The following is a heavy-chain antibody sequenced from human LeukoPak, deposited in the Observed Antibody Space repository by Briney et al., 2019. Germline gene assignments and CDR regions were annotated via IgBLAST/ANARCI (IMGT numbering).Heavy chain of an antibody. CDR1: GFTFSSYD. CDR3: AKDTGRRIFGVAYDAFDI. Sequence: GGSLRLSCAASGFTFSSYDMHWVRQAPGKGLEWVAVTRYDGSNNYYADSVKGRFTISRDSSKNTLYLQMNSLRPEDTAVYYCAKDTGRRIFGVAYDAFDIWGQGTMVTVSS. D-gene: IGHD3-3*01. J-gene: IGHJ3*02. CDR2: TRYDGSNN. V-gene: IGHV3-30*02.